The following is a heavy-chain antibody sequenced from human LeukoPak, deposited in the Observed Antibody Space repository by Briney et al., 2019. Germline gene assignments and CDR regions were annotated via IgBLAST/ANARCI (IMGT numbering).Heavy chain of an antibody. CDR2: INHSGST. CDR1: GGSFSGYY. J-gene: IGHJ6*02. D-gene: IGHD6-13*01. CDR3: ARGGGQQLVRRVYYYYGMDV. Sequence: SETLSLTCAVYGGSFSGYYWSWLRQPPGKGLEWIGEINHSGSTNYNPSLKSRVTISVDTSKNQFSLKLSSVTAADTAVYYCARGGGQQLVRRVYYYYGMDVWGQGTTVTVSS. V-gene: IGHV4-34*01.